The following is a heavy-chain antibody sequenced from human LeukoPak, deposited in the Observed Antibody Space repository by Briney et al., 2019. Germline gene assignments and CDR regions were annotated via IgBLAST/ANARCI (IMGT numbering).Heavy chain of an antibody. CDR3: NSQWLVSAYYYYYMDV. CDR1: GFTFSGSA. V-gene: IGHV3-73*01. CDR2: IRSKANSYAT. D-gene: IGHD6-19*01. J-gene: IGHJ6*03. Sequence: GGSLRLSCAASGFTFSGSAMHWVRQASGKGLEWVGRIRSKANSYATAYAASVKGRFTIPRDDSKNTAYLQMNSLKTEDTAVYYCNSQWLVSAYYYYYMDVWGKGTMVTVSS.